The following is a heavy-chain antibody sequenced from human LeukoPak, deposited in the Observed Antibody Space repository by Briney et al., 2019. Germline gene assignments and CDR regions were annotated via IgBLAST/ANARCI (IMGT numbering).Heavy chain of an antibody. CDR1: GGTFSSYA. D-gene: IGHD2-15*01. J-gene: IGHJ5*02. V-gene: IGHV1-69*05. CDR2: IIPIFGTA. CDR3: ARDWGGGILPGDRFDP. Sequence: ASVKVSCKASGGTFSSYAISWVRQAPGQGLGWMGRIIPIFGTANYAQKFQGRVTITTDESTSTAYMELSSLRSEDTAVYYCARDWGGGILPGDRFDPWGQGTLVTVSS.